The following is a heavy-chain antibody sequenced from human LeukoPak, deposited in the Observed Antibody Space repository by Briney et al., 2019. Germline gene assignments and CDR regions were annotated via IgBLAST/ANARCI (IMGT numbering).Heavy chain of an antibody. CDR1: GFTFSDYY. Sequence: GGSLRLSCAASGFTFSDYYMNWIRQAPGKRLEWISYISTGGTTTYSADSVKGRFTISRDNAKNSLYLQMNSLRAEDTAVYYCARRYSNYDPYYDYWGQGTLVTVSS. D-gene: IGHD4-11*01. CDR3: ARRYSNYDPYYDY. V-gene: IGHV3-11*04. J-gene: IGHJ4*02. CDR2: ISTGGTTT.